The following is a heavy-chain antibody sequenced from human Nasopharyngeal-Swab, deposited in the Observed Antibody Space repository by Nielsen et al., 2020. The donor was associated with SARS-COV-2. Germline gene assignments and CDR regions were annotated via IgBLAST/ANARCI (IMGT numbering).Heavy chain of an antibody. Sequence: GSLRLSCVASGFTFNIFALNWVRQAPGKGLEWVSGISGSGSDTYHADSAKGRFTISRDISKNTVYLQMDGLRAEDTAVYYCAKDVLNAYYGSGSYWFTSYFEVWGRGALVTVSS. CDR1: GFTFNIFA. CDR2: ISGSGSDT. CDR3: AKDVLNAYYGSGSYWFTSYFEV. V-gene: IGHV3-23*01. J-gene: IGHJ2*01. D-gene: IGHD3-10*01.